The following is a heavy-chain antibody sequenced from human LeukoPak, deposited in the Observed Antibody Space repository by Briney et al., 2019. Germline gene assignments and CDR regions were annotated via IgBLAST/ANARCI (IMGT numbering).Heavy chain of an antibody. CDR3: ASDYYDSSGYYDKLFDY. CDR2: ISGSGGGI. J-gene: IGHJ4*02. V-gene: IGHV3-23*01. Sequence: GSLRLSCAASGFTFSSYAMSWVCQAPGKGLEWDSGISGSGGGIYNADSVKGRFTISRDNSKNTLYLQMNSLRAEDTAVYYCASDYYDSSGYYDKLFDYWGQGTLVTVSS. D-gene: IGHD3-22*01. CDR1: GFTFSSYA.